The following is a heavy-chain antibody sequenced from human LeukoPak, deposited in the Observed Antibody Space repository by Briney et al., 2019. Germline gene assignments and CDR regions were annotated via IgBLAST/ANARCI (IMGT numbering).Heavy chain of an antibody. CDR1: GGTFTSYA. Sequence: SVKVSCKASGGTFTSYAISWVRQAPGQGLEWMGGIIPIFGTANYAQKFQGRVTITADKSTSTAYMELSSLRSGDTAVYYCARGGISAYYYYYMDVWGKGTTVTVSS. J-gene: IGHJ6*03. V-gene: IGHV1-69*06. CDR2: IIPIFGTA. CDR3: ARGGISAYYYYYMDV. D-gene: IGHD2/OR15-2a*01.